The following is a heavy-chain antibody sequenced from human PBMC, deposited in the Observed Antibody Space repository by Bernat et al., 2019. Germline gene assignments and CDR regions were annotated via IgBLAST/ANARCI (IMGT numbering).Heavy chain of an antibody. CDR2: IYSGGST. J-gene: IGHJ6*02. CDR1: GFTFSSYG. D-gene: IGHD6-13*01. Sequence: VQLVESGGGVVQPGRSLRLSCAASGFTFSSYGVHWVRQAPGKGLEWVSVIYSGGSTYYADSVKGRFTISRDNSKNTLYLQMNSLRAEDTAVYYCARILTLAAAGTGLYYGMDVWGQGTTVTVSS. V-gene: IGHV3-66*01. CDR3: ARILTLAAAGTGLYYGMDV.